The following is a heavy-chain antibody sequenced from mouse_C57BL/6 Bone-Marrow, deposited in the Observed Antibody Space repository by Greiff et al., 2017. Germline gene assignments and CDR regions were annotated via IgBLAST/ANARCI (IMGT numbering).Heavy chain of an antibody. D-gene: IGHD3-2*02. Sequence: DVMLVESGGDLVKPGGSLKLSCAASGFTFSSYGMSWVRQTPDKRLEWVATISSGGSYTYYPDSVKGRFTISRDNAKNTLYLQMSSLKSEDTAMYYCARGASSGYPFYAMDYWGQGTSVTVSS. CDR3: ARGASSGYPFYAMDY. CDR2: ISSGGSYT. CDR1: GFTFSSYG. V-gene: IGHV5-6*02. J-gene: IGHJ4*01.